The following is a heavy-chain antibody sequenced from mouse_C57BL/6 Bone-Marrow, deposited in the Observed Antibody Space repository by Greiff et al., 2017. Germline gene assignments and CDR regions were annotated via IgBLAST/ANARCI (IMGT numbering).Heavy chain of an antibody. CDR2: ISSGGEYI. Sequence: EVQGVESGEGLVKPGGSLKLSCAASGFTFSSYAMSWVRQTPEKRLEWVAYISSGGEYIYYADTVKGRFTISRDNARNTLYLQMSSLKSEDTAMYYCTILYDPRYAMDYWGQGTSVTVSS. CDR3: TILYDPRYAMDY. CDR1: GFTFSSYA. V-gene: IGHV5-9-1*02. J-gene: IGHJ4*01. D-gene: IGHD2-3*01.